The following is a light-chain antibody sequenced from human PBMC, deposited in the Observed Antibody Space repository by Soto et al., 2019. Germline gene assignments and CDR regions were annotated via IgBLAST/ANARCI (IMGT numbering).Light chain of an antibody. J-gene: IGKJ2*01. CDR2: WAS. CDR1: QSVLYSSNNKNY. V-gene: IGKV4-1*01. Sequence: DIVMTQSPDSLAVSLGERATINCKSSQSVLYSSNNKNYLAWYQQKPGQPPKLLIYWASTRESGVPDRFSGSGSGTDFTLTINSLQAEDVAVYYCQQFYSIPYTFGQGTKVEIK. CDR3: QQFYSIPYT.